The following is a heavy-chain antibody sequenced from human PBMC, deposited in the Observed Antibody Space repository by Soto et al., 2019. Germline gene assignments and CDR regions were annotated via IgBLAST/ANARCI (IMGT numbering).Heavy chain of an antibody. CDR3: AKDFPYDTSGYYLYYSDY. CDR1: GFTFTNYA. J-gene: IGHJ4*02. V-gene: IGHV3-23*01. CDR2: INGFGDSL. Sequence: GGSLRLSCAASGFTFTNYAMNWVRQAPGKGLEWVSAINGFGDSLYYADSVRGRFTISRDNSKNTVYLQMNSLRPDDTAIYFCAKDFPYDTSGYYLYYSDYWGQGTVVTGLL. D-gene: IGHD3-22*01.